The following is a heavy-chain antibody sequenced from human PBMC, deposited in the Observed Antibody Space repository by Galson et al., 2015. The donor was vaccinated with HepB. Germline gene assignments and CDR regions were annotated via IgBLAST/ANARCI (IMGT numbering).Heavy chain of an antibody. CDR2: VKQGGSEK. Sequence: GSLRLSCAASGFTFNTYWMSWVRQAPGKGLEWVANVKQGGSEKYYVDSVKGRFTISRDDAKSSLYLQMDSLRAEDTAVYYCARPQSTTSRHSFDYWGPGTLVAVSS. J-gene: IGHJ4*02. V-gene: IGHV3-7*03. CDR1: GFTFNTYW. CDR3: ARPQSTTSRHSFDY. D-gene: IGHD2-2*01.